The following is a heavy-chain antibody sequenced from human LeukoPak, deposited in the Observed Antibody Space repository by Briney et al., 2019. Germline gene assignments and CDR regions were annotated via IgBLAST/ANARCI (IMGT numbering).Heavy chain of an antibody. J-gene: IGHJ4*02. CDR3: THGSMYQLDY. CDR1: GFTFSNAW. CDR2: IIGGAGGT. Sequence: GGSLRLSCAASGFTFSNAWMSWVRQAPGKGLEWVSGIIGGAGGTYYADSVKGRFTISRDNSKNTLYLQMNSLRAEDTAVYYCTHGSMYQLDYWGQGTLVTVSS. D-gene: IGHD2-2*01. V-gene: IGHV3-23*01.